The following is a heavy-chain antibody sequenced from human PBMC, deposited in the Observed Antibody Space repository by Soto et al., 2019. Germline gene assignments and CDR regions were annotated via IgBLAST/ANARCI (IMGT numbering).Heavy chain of an antibody. J-gene: IGHJ4*02. CDR3: PRTSMTRIDY. CDR1: GGFNNYA. Sequence: RASVKVSCKASGGFNNYAVSWVRQAPGQGLEWMGVTIPELGTSNYAQRLQGRVTITVDKATNTAYLNLPTLTSEDTLIYYCPRTSMTRIDYWGQGNLVTASS. V-gene: IGHV1-69*10. D-gene: IGHD4-17*01. CDR2: TIPELGTS.